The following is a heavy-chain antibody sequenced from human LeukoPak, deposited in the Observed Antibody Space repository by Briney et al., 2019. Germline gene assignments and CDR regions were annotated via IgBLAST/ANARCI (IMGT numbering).Heavy chain of an antibody. CDR1: GFTFSSYS. J-gene: IGHJ4*02. V-gene: IGHV3-21*01. Sequence: GGSLRLSCAASGFTFSSYSMNWVRQAPGKGLEWVSSISSSSSYIYYADSVKGRFTISRDNAKNSLYLQMNSLRAEDTAVYYCARDLSRSPGDCWGQGTLATVSS. CDR2: ISSSSSYI. CDR3: ARDLSRSPGDC.